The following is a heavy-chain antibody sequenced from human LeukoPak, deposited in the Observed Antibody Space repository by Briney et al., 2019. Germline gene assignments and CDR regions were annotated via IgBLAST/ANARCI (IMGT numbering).Heavy chain of an antibody. CDR3: AKDDSAYSYASLDY. Sequence: GGSLRLSCAAPGFTFSSYAMSWVRQAPGKGLEWVSAIGGSGTSAYYADSLKGRFTISRDNSKNTLYLQVNSLRAEDTAVYYCAKDDSAYSYASLDYWGQGTLVTVSS. D-gene: IGHD5-18*01. CDR2: IGGSGTSA. J-gene: IGHJ4*02. V-gene: IGHV3-23*01. CDR1: GFTFSSYA.